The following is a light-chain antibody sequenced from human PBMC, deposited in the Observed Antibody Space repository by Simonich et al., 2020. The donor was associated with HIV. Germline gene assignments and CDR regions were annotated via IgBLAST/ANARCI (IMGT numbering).Light chain of an antibody. Sequence: DILMTQSPSSLPASVGDKVTITCRASQGISNSLAWYQQKPGKAPKLLLYAASRLQSGVPSRFSGSGSGTHYTLTISSLQPEDFATYYCQQYYNIPRTFGQGTNLEIK. V-gene: IGKV1-NL1*01. J-gene: IGKJ2*01. CDR3: QQYYNIPRT. CDR1: QGISNS. CDR2: AAS.